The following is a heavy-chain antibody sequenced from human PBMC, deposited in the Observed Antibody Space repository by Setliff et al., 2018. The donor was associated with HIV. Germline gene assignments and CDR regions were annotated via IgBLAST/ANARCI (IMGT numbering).Heavy chain of an antibody. CDR2: IYYSGDS. V-gene: IGHV4-39*07. Sequence: SETLSLTCTVSGGSIGSSSYYWDWIRQPPGKGLEWIATIYYSGDSHYNPSLKSRVTISVDTSKNQFSLKLNSVTAADTAVYYCARAKYYYDTSAYYGSRDWYFDLWGRGTLVTVSS. CDR1: GGSIGSSSYY. D-gene: IGHD3-22*01. CDR3: ARAKYYYDTSAYYGSRDWYFDL. J-gene: IGHJ2*01.